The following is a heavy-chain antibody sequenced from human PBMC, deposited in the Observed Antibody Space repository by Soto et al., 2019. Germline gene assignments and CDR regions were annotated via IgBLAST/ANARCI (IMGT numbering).Heavy chain of an antibody. CDR1: GFAFSNFG. D-gene: IGHD2-2*01. V-gene: IGHV3-23*01. J-gene: IGHJ5*02. Sequence: EVQLLESGGGLVQPGGSLRLSCAASGFAFSNFGMGWVRQAPGKGLEWVSGISSSGGDTFYADSVRGRFTISRDNFKNTLYLQMNSVRAEDTAVYYCGKDPRGPESWGQGTLVTVSS. CDR2: ISSSGGDT. CDR3: GKDPRGPES.